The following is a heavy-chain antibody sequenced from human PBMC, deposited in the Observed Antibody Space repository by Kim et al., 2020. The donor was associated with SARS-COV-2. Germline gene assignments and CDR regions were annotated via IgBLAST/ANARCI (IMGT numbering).Heavy chain of an antibody. Sequence: SGRQVDADAVKGLITISRDNAKNSLYLQMNSLRADDTALYYCAKGVTLDYWGQGTLVTVSS. J-gene: IGHJ4*02. CDR3: AKGVTLDY. D-gene: IGHD2-21*02. CDR2: SGRQ. V-gene: IGHV3-9*01.